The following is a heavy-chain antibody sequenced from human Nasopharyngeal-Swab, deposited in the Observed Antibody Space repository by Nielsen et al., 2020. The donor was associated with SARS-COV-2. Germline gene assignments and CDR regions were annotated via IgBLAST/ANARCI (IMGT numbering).Heavy chain of an antibody. Sequence: RQAPGKGLEWVGYIYHTGSTYYNPSLKSRVTISVDRSKNQFSLKLSSVTAADTAVYYCARLSSTGSIYYFDYWGQGTLVHRLL. D-gene: IGHD1-1*01. V-gene: IGHV4-30-2*01. CDR2: IYHTGST. J-gene: IGHJ4*02. CDR3: ARLSSTGSIYYFDY.